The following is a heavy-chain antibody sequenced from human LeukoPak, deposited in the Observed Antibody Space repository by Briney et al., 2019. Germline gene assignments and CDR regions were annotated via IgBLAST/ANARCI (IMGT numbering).Heavy chain of an antibody. CDR3: ARDSRQEGIAVAGGDALDI. V-gene: IGHV1-69*05. D-gene: IGHD6-19*01. J-gene: IGHJ3*02. CDR2: IIPIFGTA. Sequence: SVKVSCKASGGTFSSYAISWVRQAPGQGLEWMGGIIPIFGTANYAQKFQGRVTITTEESTSTAYMELSSLRSEDTAVYYCARDSRQEGIAVAGGDALDIWGQGTMVTVSS. CDR1: GGTFSSYA.